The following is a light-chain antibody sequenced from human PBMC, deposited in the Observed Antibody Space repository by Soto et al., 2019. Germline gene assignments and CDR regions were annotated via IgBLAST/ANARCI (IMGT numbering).Light chain of an antibody. V-gene: IGKV1-5*03. CDR3: QQYNSYSRYT. CDR1: QSISKY. J-gene: IGKJ2*01. Sequence: DVQMTQSPSTLSASVGDRVTITCRASQSISKYLAWYQQKPGKAPKLLMYETSNLESGVPSRFSGSGSETEFILTISSLQPDDFATYYCQQYNSYSRYTFGQGTKLEV. CDR2: ETS.